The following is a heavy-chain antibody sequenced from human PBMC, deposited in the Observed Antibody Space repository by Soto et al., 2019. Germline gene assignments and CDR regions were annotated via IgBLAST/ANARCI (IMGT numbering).Heavy chain of an antibody. J-gene: IGHJ5*02. CDR1: GFTFSSYW. CDR2: INSDGSST. CDR3: ASLAAAGTGWFDP. Sequence: GGSLRLSCAASGFTFSSYWMHWVRQAPGKGLVWVSRINSDGSSTSYADSVKGRFTISRDNAKNTLYLQMNSLRAEDTAVYYRASLAAAGTGWFDPWGQGTLVTVSS. V-gene: IGHV3-74*01. D-gene: IGHD6-13*01.